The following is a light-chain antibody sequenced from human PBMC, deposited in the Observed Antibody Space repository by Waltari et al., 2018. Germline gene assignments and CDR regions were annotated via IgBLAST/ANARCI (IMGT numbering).Light chain of an antibody. J-gene: IGKJ4*01. CDR1: QGISSY. V-gene: IGKV1-9*01. CDR3: QELNTYPQSLT. CDR2: AAS. Sequence: DIELTQSPSFLSASIGERVTITCRASQGISSYLAWYQQKPGKAPKLLIYAASTLQSGVPSRFSGSGSGTEFTLTISSLQPEDFATYYCQELNTYPQSLTFGGGTKVEI.